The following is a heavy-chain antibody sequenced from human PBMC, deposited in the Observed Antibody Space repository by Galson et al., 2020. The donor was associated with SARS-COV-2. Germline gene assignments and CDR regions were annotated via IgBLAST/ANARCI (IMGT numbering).Heavy chain of an antibody. D-gene: IGHD4-4*01. V-gene: IGHV5-51*01. CDR1: GYSFTSYW. Sequence: GEFLKISCKGSGYSFTSYWIGWVRQMPGKGLEWMGIIYPGDSDTRYSPSFQGQVTISADKSISTAYLQWSSLKASDTAMYYCAMTTVHYYYGMDVWGQGTTVTVSS. CDR2: IYPGDSDT. CDR3: AMTTVHYYYGMDV. J-gene: IGHJ6*02.